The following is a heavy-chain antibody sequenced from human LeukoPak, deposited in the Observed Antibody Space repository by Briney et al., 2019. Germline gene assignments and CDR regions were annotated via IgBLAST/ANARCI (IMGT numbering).Heavy chain of an antibody. CDR1: DYTISSGYY. V-gene: IGHV4-38-2*02. CDR2: MFHSGDT. J-gene: IGHJ4*02. CDR3: AGQYTVYDPFDQ. Sequence: SGTLSLTCNVSDYTISSGYYWGWIRPPPGKGLEWIWTMFHSGDTYYNPSLRSRVTISVDTSKNQFSLKLSSVTAADTALYFCAGQYTVYDPFDQWGQGTLVTVSS. D-gene: IGHD5/OR15-5a*01.